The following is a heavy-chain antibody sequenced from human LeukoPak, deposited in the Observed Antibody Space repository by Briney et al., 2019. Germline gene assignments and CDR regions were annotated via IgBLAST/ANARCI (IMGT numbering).Heavy chain of an antibody. CDR2: IRYDGSNK. V-gene: IGHV3-30*02. Sequence: GGSLRLSCAASGFTFSSYGIHWARQAPGKGLEWVAFIRYDGSNKYHADSVKGRFTISRDNSKNTVYLQMNSLRAEDTAVYYCAKRSSPSSSWYYFDYWGQGTLVTVSS. CDR3: AKRSSPSSSWYYFDY. CDR1: GFTFSSYG. J-gene: IGHJ4*02. D-gene: IGHD6-13*01.